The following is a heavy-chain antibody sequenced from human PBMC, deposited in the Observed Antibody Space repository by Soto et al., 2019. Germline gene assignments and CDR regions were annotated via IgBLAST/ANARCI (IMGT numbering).Heavy chain of an antibody. CDR2: VYYNGIT. Sequence: QVQLQESGPGLVKPSETLSLTCTVSGGSINNPYWSWIRQPPGKGLEWLGYVYYNGITNYNPSLKSRVTMSVDTSNNQVSLNLTSLTAADTATYYCARANWYSEYWGQGIPVTVSS. CDR1: GGSINNPY. D-gene: IGHD7-27*01. CDR3: ARANWYSEY. J-gene: IGHJ4*02. V-gene: IGHV4-59*11.